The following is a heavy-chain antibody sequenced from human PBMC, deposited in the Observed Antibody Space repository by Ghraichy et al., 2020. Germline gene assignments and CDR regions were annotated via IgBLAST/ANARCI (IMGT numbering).Heavy chain of an antibody. CDR1: GFGFHAYV. Sequence: GGSLRLSCKAAGFGFHAYVMHWVRQPLGKGLEWISLINWDGNATVYADSVKGRFTISRDNSQNLLYLQMDGLRAEDSAFYYCAKAGVVRGHFYDAGGLYDWGQGTLVTVSS. J-gene: IGHJ4*02. D-gene: IGHD3-10*01. V-gene: IGHV3-43D*03. CDR3: AKAGVVRGHFYDAGGLYD. CDR2: INWDGNAT.